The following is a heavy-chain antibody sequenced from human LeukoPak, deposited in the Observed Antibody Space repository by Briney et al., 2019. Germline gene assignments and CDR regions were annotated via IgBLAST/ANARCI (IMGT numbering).Heavy chain of an antibody. Sequence: GESLKISCKGSGYSFTSYWIGWVRQMPGQGLEWMGIIYPGDSDTRYSPSFQGQVTISADKSISTAYLQWSSLKASDTAMYYCARHYDILTGYFDYWGQGTLVTVSS. CDR1: GYSFTSYW. V-gene: IGHV5-51*01. CDR2: IYPGDSDT. J-gene: IGHJ4*02. CDR3: ARHYDILTGYFDY. D-gene: IGHD3-9*01.